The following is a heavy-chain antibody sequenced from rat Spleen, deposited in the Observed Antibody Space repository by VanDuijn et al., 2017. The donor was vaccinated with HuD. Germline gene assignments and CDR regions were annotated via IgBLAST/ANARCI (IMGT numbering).Heavy chain of an antibody. D-gene: IGHD1-1*01. CDR3: ARRGSGDYFDY. Sequence: EVQLVESGGGLVQPGRSLKLSCAASGFTFSDYYMAWVRQAPTKGLEWVATISSDGRRNYYRDSVKGRFTISRDNAKSSLYLQMDSLRSADTATYYCARRGSGDYFDYWGQGVMVTVSS. J-gene: IGHJ2*01. CDR2: ISSDGRRN. V-gene: IGHV5-7*01. CDR1: GFTFSDYY.